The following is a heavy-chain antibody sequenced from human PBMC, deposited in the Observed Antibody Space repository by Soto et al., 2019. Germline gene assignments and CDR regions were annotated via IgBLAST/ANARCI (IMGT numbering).Heavy chain of an antibody. CDR2: ISYDGSNK. CDR3: AKGLWFGELSFFFDY. D-gene: IGHD3-10*01. V-gene: IGHV3-30*18. CDR1: GFTFSSYG. J-gene: IGHJ4*02. Sequence: GGSLRLSCAASGFTFSSYGMHWVRQAPGKGLEWVAVISYDGSNKYYADSVKGRLTISRDNSKNTLYLQMNSLRAEDTAVYYCAKGLWFGELSFFFDYWGQGTLVTVSS.